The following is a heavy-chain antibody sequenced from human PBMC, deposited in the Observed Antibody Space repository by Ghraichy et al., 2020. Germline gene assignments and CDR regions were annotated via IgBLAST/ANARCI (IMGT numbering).Heavy chain of an antibody. Sequence: GSLRLSCTVSGGSISSSSYYWGWIRQPPGKGLEWIGSIYYSGSTYYNPSLKSRVTISVDTSKNQFSLKLSSVTAADTAVYYCARLGWARASAAADQTDYWGQGTLVTVSS. D-gene: IGHD6-13*01. V-gene: IGHV4-39*01. J-gene: IGHJ4*02. CDR1: GGSISSSSYY. CDR2: IYYSGST. CDR3: ARLGWARASAAADQTDY.